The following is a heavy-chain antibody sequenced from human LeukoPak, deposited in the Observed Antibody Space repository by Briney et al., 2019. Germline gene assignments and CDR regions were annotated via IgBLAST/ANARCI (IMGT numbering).Heavy chain of an antibody. V-gene: IGHV3-48*03. CDR2: IGSTI. CDR3: ARDRGIVGTTGYYYMDV. J-gene: IGHJ6*03. Sequence: GGSLRLSCAASGFTFSRHAMNWVRQAPGKGLEWVSYIGSTIYYADSVKGRFTISRDNAKNSLYLQMNSLRAEDTAVYYCARDRGIVGTTGYYYMDVWGKGTTVTVSS. D-gene: IGHD1-26*01. CDR1: GFTFSRHA.